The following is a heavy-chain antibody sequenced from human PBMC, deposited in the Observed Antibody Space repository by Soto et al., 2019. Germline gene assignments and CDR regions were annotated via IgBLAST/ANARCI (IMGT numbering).Heavy chain of an antibody. CDR1: GGSISPYY. D-gene: IGHD3-22*01. Sequence: QVQLQESGPGLVQPSETLSLTCTVSGGSISPYYWSWIRQTPGKGLEWIAYIYYSGSTNYNPSLKSRVTISVDTSKNQCSLKLSSVTAADTAVYYCARASYFSDSFGYFLDSWGQGTLATVSS. CDR2: IYYSGST. J-gene: IGHJ4*02. V-gene: IGHV4-59*01. CDR3: ARASYFSDSFGYFLDS.